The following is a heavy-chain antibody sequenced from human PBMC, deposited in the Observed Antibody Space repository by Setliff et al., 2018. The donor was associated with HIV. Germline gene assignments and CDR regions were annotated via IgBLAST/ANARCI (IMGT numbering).Heavy chain of an antibody. Sequence: SETLSLTCTVSDGSISRTSYYWGWIRQPPGRGLEWIGSVYYTGSTYYNPSLKSRVTISVDTSKNHFSLKLSSVTAADTAVYYCARHQVIPTVIGAFDIWGQGTVVTVSS. CDR3: ARHQVIPTVIGAFDI. D-gene: IGHD3-16*02. J-gene: IGHJ3*02. CDR1: DGSISRTSYY. CDR2: VYYTGST. V-gene: IGHV4-39*01.